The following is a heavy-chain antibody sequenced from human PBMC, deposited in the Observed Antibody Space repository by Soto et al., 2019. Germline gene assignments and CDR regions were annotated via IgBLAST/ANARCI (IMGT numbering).Heavy chain of an antibody. Sequence: ASETLSLTCAVSGGSITSSSYSWGWVRQPPGKGLEWIATFYYSENTHYNPSLESRVTISVDTSKNQFSLKLSSVTAADTAVYYCARLGGHCSSSSCFGFYVMDLWGQGTTVTVSS. V-gene: IGHV4-39*01. CDR2: FYYSENT. CDR1: GGSITSSSYS. D-gene: IGHD2-2*01. CDR3: ARLGGHCSSSSCFGFYVMDL. J-gene: IGHJ6*02.